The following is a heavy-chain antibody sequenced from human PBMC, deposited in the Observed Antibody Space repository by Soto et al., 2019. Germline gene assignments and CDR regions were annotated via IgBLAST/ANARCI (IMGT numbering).Heavy chain of an antibody. J-gene: IGHJ4*02. Sequence: GVSLRLSCAASGFTFSDYYMSWIRQAPGKGLEWVSYISSSGSTIYYSDSVKGRFTISRDNAKNSLYLQMNSLRAEDTAVYYCARSTLQYSSGWTFDYWGQGTLVTVSS. CDR1: GFTFSDYY. V-gene: IGHV3-11*01. CDR3: ARSTLQYSSGWTFDY. D-gene: IGHD6-19*01. CDR2: ISSSGSTI.